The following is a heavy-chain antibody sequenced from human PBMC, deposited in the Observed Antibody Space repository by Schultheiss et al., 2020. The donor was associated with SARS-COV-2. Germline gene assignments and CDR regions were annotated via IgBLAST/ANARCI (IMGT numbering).Heavy chain of an antibody. CDR1: GGSFSGYS. V-gene: IGHV4-34*01. J-gene: IGHJ5*02. CDR3: ARGGRAVVIAIRRVGLWFDP. CDR2: ISHNGST. Sequence: SETLSLTCALYGGSFSGYSWTWIRQPPGKGLEWIGEISHNGSTKYNPSLESRVAISLDTAKNQFSLKLTSVTAADTSLYYCARGGRAVVIAIRRVGLWFDPWGQGTLVTVSS. D-gene: IGHD2-21*01.